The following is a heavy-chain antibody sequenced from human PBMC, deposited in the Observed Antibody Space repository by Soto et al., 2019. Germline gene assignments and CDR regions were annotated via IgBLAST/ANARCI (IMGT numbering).Heavy chain of an antibody. V-gene: IGHV1-69*01. D-gene: IGHD1-26*01. CDR3: ARAGGRHAGGIDY. Sequence: QVQLVQSGAEVKKPGSSVKVSCKASGGTFSSYSINWVRQAPGQGLEWVGEIIPIFGTANYAQKFQGRVTITADESTSTAYMELSSLRSEDTALYYCARAGGRHAGGIDYWGHGPRVTVSS. CDR2: IIPIFGTA. J-gene: IGHJ4*01. CDR1: GGTFSSYS.